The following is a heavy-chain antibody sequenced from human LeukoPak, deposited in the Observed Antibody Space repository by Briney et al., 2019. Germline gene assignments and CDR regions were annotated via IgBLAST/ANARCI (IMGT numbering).Heavy chain of an antibody. Sequence: PSEPLSLTCTVSGGSVSSGSYYWSWIRQPPGKGLEWIGYIYYSGSTNYNPSLKSRVTISVDTSKNQFSLKLSSVTAADTAVYYCAREVEWLDAFDVWGQGTMVTVSS. J-gene: IGHJ3*01. V-gene: IGHV4-61*01. CDR1: GGSVSSGSYY. CDR3: AREVEWLDAFDV. D-gene: IGHD6-19*01. CDR2: IYYSGST.